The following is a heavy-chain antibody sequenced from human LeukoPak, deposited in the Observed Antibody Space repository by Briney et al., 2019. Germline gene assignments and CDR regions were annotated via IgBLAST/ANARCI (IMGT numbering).Heavy chain of an antibody. Sequence: SETLSLTCTVPGGSLSDYYWTWVRQPPGKGLEWIGYIYYSGSTNYNPSLKSRVTISVDTSKTQFSLKLTSVTAADTAVYYCARLGPGGHGEFDYWGQGTLVTVSS. CDR3: ARLGPGGHGEFDY. D-gene: IGHD3-10*01. CDR1: GGSLSDYY. CDR2: IYYSGST. V-gene: IGHV4-59*01. J-gene: IGHJ4*02.